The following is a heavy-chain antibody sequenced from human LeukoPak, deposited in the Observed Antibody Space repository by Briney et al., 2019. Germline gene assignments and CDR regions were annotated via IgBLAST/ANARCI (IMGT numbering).Heavy chain of an antibody. CDR1: GGSISSSNW. Sequence: SGTLSITCAVSGGSISSSNWWRWVRQPPGKGLEWIREIYHSGSTNYNPSLKSRVTISVDKSKNQFSLKLSSVTAADTAVYYCARDLIDRDCSSTSCYGSLCYWGQGTLVTVSS. CDR2: IYHSGST. J-gene: IGHJ4*02. V-gene: IGHV4-4*02. D-gene: IGHD2-2*01. CDR3: ARDLIDRDCSSTSCYGSLCY.